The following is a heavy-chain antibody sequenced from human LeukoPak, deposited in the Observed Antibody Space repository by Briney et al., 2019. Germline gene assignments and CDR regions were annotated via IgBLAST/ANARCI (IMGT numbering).Heavy chain of an antibody. CDR2: IYYNGNT. CDR1: GGSIRSSNSF. Sequence: KPSETLSLTCSVSGGSIRSSNSFWGWIRQPPGERLEWIATIYYNGNTYYNPSLKSRVTISVDTSKNQFSLKLSSVTAADTAVYYCARGPDSSGYLDAFDIWGQGTMVTVSS. D-gene: IGHD3-22*01. J-gene: IGHJ3*02. V-gene: IGHV4-39*01. CDR3: ARGPDSSGYLDAFDI.